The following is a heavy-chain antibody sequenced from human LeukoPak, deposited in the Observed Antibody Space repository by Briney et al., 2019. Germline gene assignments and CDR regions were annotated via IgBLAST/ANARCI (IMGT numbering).Heavy chain of an antibody. Sequence: SETLSLTCTVSGGSVSSGNYYWTWIRQPPGKGLEWIGYTSYSGSTNYNPSLKSRVTISVDTSKNQFSLKLSSVTVADTAMYYCARRVSGDYGHWFDPWGQGTLVTVSS. V-gene: IGHV4-61*01. J-gene: IGHJ5*02. CDR3: ARRVSGDYGHWFDP. CDR1: GGSVSSGNYY. CDR2: TSYSGST. D-gene: IGHD4-17*01.